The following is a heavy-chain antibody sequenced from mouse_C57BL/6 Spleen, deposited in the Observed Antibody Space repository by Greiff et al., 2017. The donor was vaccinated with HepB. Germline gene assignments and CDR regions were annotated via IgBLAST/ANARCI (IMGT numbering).Heavy chain of an antibody. CDR2: IYPRSGNT. CDR1: GYTFTSYG. Sequence: QVHVKQSGAELARPGASVKLSCKASGYTFTSYGISWVKQRTGQGLEWIGEIYPRSGNTYYNEKFKGKATLTADKSSSTAYMELRSLTSEDSAVYFCARNDGYYAMDYWGQGTSVTVSS. V-gene: IGHV1-81*01. CDR3: ARNDGYYAMDY. J-gene: IGHJ4*01. D-gene: IGHD2-3*01.